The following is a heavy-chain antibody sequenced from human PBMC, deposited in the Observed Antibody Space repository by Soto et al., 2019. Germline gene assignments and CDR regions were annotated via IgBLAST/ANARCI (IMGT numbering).Heavy chain of an antibody. CDR1: GYTFNNYA. CDR2: INAGNGNT. D-gene: IGHD2-15*01. V-gene: IGHV1-3*01. J-gene: IGHJ4*02. CDR3: ARDILFDY. Sequence: ASAKVCCKASGYTFNNYALHWVRQAPGQRLEWMGWINAGNGNTKYSQKFQGRVTITRDTSASTAYMELSSLRSEDTAVYYCARDILFDYWGQGTLVTVSS.